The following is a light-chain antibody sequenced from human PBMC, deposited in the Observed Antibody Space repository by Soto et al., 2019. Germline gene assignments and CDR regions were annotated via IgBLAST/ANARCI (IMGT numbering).Light chain of an antibody. CDR1: SSNVGSYKL. CDR3: CSSGRSPTYV. CDR2: EVN. J-gene: IGLJ1*01. Sequence: QSALTQPASVSGSPGQSITISCTGTSSNVGSYKLVSWYQQHPGKAPQLMIFEVNKRPSGVSNRFSGSKSGNTASLTISGLTVEDEADYYCCSSGRSPTYVFGNGTKVTVL. V-gene: IGLV2-23*02.